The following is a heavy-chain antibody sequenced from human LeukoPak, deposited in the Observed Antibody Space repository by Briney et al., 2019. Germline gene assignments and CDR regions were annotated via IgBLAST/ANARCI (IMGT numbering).Heavy chain of an antibody. J-gene: IGHJ3*02. Sequence: SETLSLTCTVSGGSISSYYCSWIRQPPGKGLEWIGYIYYSGSTNYNPSLKSRVTISVDTSKNQFSLKLSSVTAADTAVYYCARGGYSGYGHAFDIWGQGTMVTVSS. V-gene: IGHV4-59*01. CDR3: ARGGYSGYGHAFDI. CDR1: GGSISSYY. D-gene: IGHD5-12*01. CDR2: IYYSGST.